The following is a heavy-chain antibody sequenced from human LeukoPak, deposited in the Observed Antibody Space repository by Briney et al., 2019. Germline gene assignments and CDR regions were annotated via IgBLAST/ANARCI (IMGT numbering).Heavy chain of an antibody. CDR2: INPKSGGT. V-gene: IGHV1-2*02. CDR3: ARVLNRYYYDSSGYHTWLDY. D-gene: IGHD3-22*01. J-gene: IGHJ4*02. CDR1: GYTFTDYY. Sequence: ASVKVSCKASGYTFTDYYMNWVRQAPGQGLEWMGWINPKSGGTNYAQKFQGRVTMTGDTSISMAYMELSSLRSDDTAVYYCARVLNRYYYDSSGYHTWLDYWGQGTLVTVSS.